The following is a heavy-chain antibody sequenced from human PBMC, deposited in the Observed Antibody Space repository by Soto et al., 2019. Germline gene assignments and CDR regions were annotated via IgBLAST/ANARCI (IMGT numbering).Heavy chain of an antibody. D-gene: IGHD2-21*02. V-gene: IGHV3-72*01. CDR3: AREVYGGRDCYLDYYYGMDV. CDR2: TRNKANSNTT. CDR1: GFTFSDHY. Sequence: EVQLVESGGGLVQPGGSLRLSCAASGFTFSDHYMDWVRQAPGKGLEWVCRTRNKANSNTTEYSASVTGSFTISRDDSNSKRSLQMNHLKSEDMAVYYGAREVYGGRDCYLDYYYGMDVWGQVSTVAVAS. J-gene: IGHJ6*02.